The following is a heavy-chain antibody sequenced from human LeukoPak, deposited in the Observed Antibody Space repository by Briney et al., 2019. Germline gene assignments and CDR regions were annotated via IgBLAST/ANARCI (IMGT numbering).Heavy chain of an antibody. Sequence: SETLSLTCTVSGGSISSGSYYWSWIRQPAGKGLEWIGRIYTSGRTTYNPSLKSRVTISVDTSKNHFSLKQTSVTAADTAVYYCTRALTLFYDILTERYFDLWGRGTLVTVSS. J-gene: IGHJ2*01. CDR3: TRALTLFYDILTERYFDL. CDR1: GGSISSGSYY. CDR2: IYTSGRT. V-gene: IGHV4-61*02. D-gene: IGHD3-9*01.